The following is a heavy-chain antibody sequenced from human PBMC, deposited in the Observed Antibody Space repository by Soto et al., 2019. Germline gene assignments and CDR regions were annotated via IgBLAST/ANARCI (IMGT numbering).Heavy chain of an antibody. Sequence: LPLNCTVSGAYISSNGPSWTWIRQHPGKGLEWIAYIYYTGNTYYNPSLKSRLSISVDTSKNQFSLKLRSVTAADTAVYYCAREQWGFDSWGQGTLVTVS. CDR1: GAYISSNGPS. J-gene: IGHJ4*02. CDR2: IYYTGNT. V-gene: IGHV4-31*03. CDR3: AREQWGFDS. D-gene: IGHD6-19*01.